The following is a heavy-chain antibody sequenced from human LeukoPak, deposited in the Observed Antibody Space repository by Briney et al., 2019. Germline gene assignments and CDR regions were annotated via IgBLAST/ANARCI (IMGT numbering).Heavy chain of an antibody. Sequence: GGSLTLSCAASGCTFVDYAMHWVRQPPGKGLEWVSGISWVSGSIGYADSVKGRFNISRDNAKNSLYLQMNSLRAEDTALYYCAKDKNLGGGNKPFDYWGQGTLVTVSS. J-gene: IGHJ4*02. V-gene: IGHV3-9*01. CDR2: ISWVSGSI. CDR3: AKDKNLGGGNKPFDY. CDR1: GCTFVDYA. D-gene: IGHD2-15*01.